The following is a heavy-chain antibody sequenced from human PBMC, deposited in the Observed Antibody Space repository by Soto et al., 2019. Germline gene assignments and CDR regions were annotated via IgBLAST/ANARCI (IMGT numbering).Heavy chain of an antibody. CDR1: GGSFSGYY. J-gene: IGHJ6*04. Sequence: SETLSLTCAVYGGSFSGYYWSWIRQPPGKGLEWIGEINHSGSTNYNPSLKSRVNISVDTSKNQYSLKLSTVTDADTAEYYSAREVGVYSCTNGVCYVRGAVFDVWGKGTTVTVSS. D-gene: IGHD2-8*01. CDR3: AREVGVYSCTNGVCYVRGAVFDV. V-gene: IGHV4-34*01. CDR2: INHSGST.